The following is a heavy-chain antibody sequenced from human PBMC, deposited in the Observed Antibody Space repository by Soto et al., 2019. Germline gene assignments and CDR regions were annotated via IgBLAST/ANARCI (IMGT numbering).Heavy chain of an antibody. D-gene: IGHD3-10*01. V-gene: IGHV1-69*02. CDR2: IIPILGIA. CDR1: GGTFSSYT. Sequence: QVQLVQSGAEVKKPGSSVKVSCKASGGTFSSYTISWVRQAPGQGLEWMGRIIPILGIANYAQKFQGRVTITANNSTSTAYIELSSLRSEDTAVYYCASGSGSLRMDVWGQGTTVTVSS. CDR3: ASGSGSLRMDV. J-gene: IGHJ6*02.